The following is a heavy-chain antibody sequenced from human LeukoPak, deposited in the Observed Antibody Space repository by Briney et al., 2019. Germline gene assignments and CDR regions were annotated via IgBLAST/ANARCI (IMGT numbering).Heavy chain of an antibody. V-gene: IGHV4-38-2*01. CDR2: IYHSGST. Sequence: SETLSLTCAVSGYSISSGYYWGWIRQPPGKGLEWIGSIYHSGSTYYNPSLKSRVTISVDTSKNQFSLKLSSVTAADTAVYYCASEYYDSSGYYPLGFDPWGQGTLVTVSS. D-gene: IGHD3-22*01. CDR1: GYSISSGYY. CDR3: ASEYYDSSGYYPLGFDP. J-gene: IGHJ5*02.